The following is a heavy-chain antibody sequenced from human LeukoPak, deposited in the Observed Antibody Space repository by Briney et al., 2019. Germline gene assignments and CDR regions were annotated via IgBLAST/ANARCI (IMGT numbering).Heavy chain of an antibody. D-gene: IGHD6-13*01. CDR3: SRAYSTGWLGINDY. Sequence: PGGSLRLSCTASGFAFSDYAMSWVRQAPRKGLEWVGFIRNKANGGTADYAASVKGRFTISRDDSKTIAYLQMSSLKTEDTAVYYCSRAYSTGWLGINDYWGQGALVTVSS. CDR2: IRNKANGGTA. J-gene: IGHJ4*02. CDR1: GFAFSDYA. V-gene: IGHV3-49*04.